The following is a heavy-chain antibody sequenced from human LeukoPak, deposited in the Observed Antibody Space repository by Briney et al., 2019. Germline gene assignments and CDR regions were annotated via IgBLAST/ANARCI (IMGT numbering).Heavy chain of an antibody. J-gene: IGHJ3*02. CDR2: ISYDGSNK. V-gene: IGHV3-30*04. CDR1: GFTFSSYA. CDR3: ARGRTHADAFDI. Sequence: PGRSLRLSCAASGFTFSSYAMHWVRQAPGKGLEWVAVISYDGSNKYYADSVKGRFTISRDNSKNTLYLQMNSLRAEDTAVYYCARGRTHADAFDIWGQGTMVTVSS.